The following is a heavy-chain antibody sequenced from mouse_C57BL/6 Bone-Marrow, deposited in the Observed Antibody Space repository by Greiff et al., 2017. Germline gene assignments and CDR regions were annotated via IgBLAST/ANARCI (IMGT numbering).Heavy chain of an antibody. CDR3: AREIPDYGSSFYYAMDY. D-gene: IGHD1-1*01. Sequence: EVQLVESGGGLVKPGGSLKLSCAASGFTFSSYAMSWVRQTPEKRLEWVATISDGGSYTYYPDNVKGRFTISRDNAKNNLYLQMSHLKSEDTATYYWAREIPDYGSSFYYAMDYWGQGTSVTVSS. J-gene: IGHJ4*01. CDR2: ISDGGSYT. V-gene: IGHV5-4*01. CDR1: GFTFSSYA.